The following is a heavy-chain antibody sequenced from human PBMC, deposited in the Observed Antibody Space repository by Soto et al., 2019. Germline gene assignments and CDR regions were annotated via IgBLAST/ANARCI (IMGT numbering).Heavy chain of an antibody. D-gene: IGHD2-15*01. CDR1: GFTFRTYA. Sequence: EVQLLESGGGLAQPGGSLRLSCAASGFTFRTYAMNWVRQAPGKGLEWVSVMVGDGSSWDYADSVRGRITISRDNSKNPLYLEMTGLRAEDTAVYYCARDLRPDGRYDLDYWGQGNLVTVSS. CDR2: MVGDGSSW. J-gene: IGHJ4*02. V-gene: IGHV3-23*01. CDR3: ARDLRPDGRYDLDY.